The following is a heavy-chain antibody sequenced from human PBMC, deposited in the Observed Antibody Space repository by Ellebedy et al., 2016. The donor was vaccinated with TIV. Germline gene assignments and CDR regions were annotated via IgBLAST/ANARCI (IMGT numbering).Heavy chain of an antibody. CDR1: GGSISSGGYY. V-gene: IGHV4-31*03. D-gene: IGHD6-6*01. CDR3: ARAEEYSSFPFDY. Sequence: SETLSLTXTVSGGSISSGGYYWSWIRQHPGKGLEWIGYIYYSGSTYYNPSLKSRVTISVDTSKNQFSLKLSSVTAADTAVYYCARAEEYSSFPFDYWGQGTLVTVSS. CDR2: IYYSGST. J-gene: IGHJ4*02.